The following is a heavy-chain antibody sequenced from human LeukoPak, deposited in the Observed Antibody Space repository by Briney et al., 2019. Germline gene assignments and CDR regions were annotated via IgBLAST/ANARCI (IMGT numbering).Heavy chain of an antibody. CDR2: IDTSGSYI. CDR1: GFTFSSYG. J-gene: IGHJ3*02. D-gene: IGHD3-10*01. V-gene: IGHV3-21*01. CDR3: ARGRSITLLRGVAMSDGFDI. Sequence: GGSLRLSCTASGFTFSSYGMNWVRQAPGKGLEWVSFIDTSGSYIYYGDSLKGRVTISRDNAKNSLYLQMNGLRAEDTAVYYCARGRSITLLRGVAMSDGFDIWGQGAMVTVSS.